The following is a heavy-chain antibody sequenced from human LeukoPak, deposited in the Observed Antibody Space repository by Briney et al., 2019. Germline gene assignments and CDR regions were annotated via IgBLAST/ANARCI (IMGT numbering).Heavy chain of an antibody. D-gene: IGHD3-22*01. J-gene: IGHJ4*02. CDR3: ARGHDSSGHRAAF. V-gene: IGHV1-69*04. CDR2: IIPIIGTG. Sequence: GASVKVSCKASGDTFISHVITWVRQAPGQGLEWMGRIIPIIGTGNYAQKFQGRVTITADKSTNTAYMELTSVTSEDTAVYYCARGHDSSGHRAAFWGQGTRVTVSS. CDR1: GDTFISHV.